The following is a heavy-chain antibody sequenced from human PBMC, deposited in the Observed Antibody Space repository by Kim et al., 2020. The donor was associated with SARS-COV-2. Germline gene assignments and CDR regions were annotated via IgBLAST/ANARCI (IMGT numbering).Heavy chain of an antibody. CDR2: ISYDGSNK. CDR1: GFTFSSYA. J-gene: IGHJ4*02. D-gene: IGHD3-3*01. CDR3: ARVLDREWPDPYYFDY. Sequence: GGSLRLSCAASGFTFSSYAMHWVRQAPGKGLEWVAVISYDGSNKYYADSVKGRFTISRDNSKNTLYLQMNSLRAEDTAVYYCARVLDREWPDPYYFDYWGQGTLVTVSS. V-gene: IGHV3-30-3*01.